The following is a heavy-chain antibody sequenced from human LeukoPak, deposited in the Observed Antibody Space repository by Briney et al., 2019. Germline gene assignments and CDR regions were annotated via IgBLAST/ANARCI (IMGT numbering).Heavy chain of an antibody. CDR1: GFIFSSYD. V-gene: IGHV3-48*03. CDR3: SRRGPPDFDS. J-gene: IGHJ4*02. CDR2: IRGSGDAV. Sequence: GGSLRLSCAASGFIFSSYDMNWVRQAPGKGLEWISCIRGSGDAVSYADSVKGRFTISRDNAKNSVFLQMNSLRAEDTAIYYCSRRGPPDFDSWGQGTLVTVS.